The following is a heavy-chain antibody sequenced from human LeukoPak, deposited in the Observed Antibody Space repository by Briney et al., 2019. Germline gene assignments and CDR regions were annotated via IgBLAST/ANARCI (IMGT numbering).Heavy chain of an antibody. Sequence: GGSLRLSCAASGFTFSSYSMNWVRQAPGKGLEWVSSISSSSSYIYYADSVKGRFTISRDNAKNSLYLQMNSLRAEDTAVYYCARDAPYYDSSGYYYADDAFDIWGQGTMVTVSS. CDR1: GFTFSSYS. D-gene: IGHD3-22*01. J-gene: IGHJ3*02. CDR3: ARDAPYYDSSGYYYADDAFDI. V-gene: IGHV3-21*01. CDR2: ISSSSSYI.